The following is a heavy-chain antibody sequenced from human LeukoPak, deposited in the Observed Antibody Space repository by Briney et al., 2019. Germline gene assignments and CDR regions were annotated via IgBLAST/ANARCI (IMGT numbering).Heavy chain of an antibody. V-gene: IGHV1-69*05. CDR1: GGAFSSYA. Sequence: GASVKVSCKASGGAFSSYAISWVRQAPGQGLEWMGGIIPIFGTANYAQKFQGRVTITTDESTSTAYMELSSLRSEDTAVYYIASGCYYYDSSGYRDYWGQGTLVTVSS. D-gene: IGHD3-22*01. J-gene: IGHJ4*02. CDR2: IIPIFGTA. CDR3: ASGCYYYDSSGYRDY.